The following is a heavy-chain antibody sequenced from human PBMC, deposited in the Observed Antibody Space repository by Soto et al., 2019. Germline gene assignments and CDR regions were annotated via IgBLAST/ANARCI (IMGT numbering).Heavy chain of an antibody. V-gene: IGHV5-51*01. CDR3: ARLGYDISTGSPTLGYYGMDV. D-gene: IGHD3-9*01. Sequence: GESLKISCKGSGYSFTSYWIGWVRQMPGKGLEWMGIIYPGDSDTRYSPSFQGQVTISADKSISTAYLQWSSLKASDTAMYYCARLGYDISTGSPTLGYYGMDVWGQGTTVTVSS. CDR1: GYSFTSYW. CDR2: IYPGDSDT. J-gene: IGHJ6*02.